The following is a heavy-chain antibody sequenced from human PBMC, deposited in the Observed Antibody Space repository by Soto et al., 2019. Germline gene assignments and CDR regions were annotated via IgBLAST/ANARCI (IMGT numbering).Heavy chain of an antibody. Sequence: QVQLQESGPGLVKPSETLSLTCTVSGGSISSYYWSWIRQPPGKGLEWIGYIYYSGSTNYNPSLKSRVTISVDTSKNQFSLKLSSVTAADTAVYYCAREGLITGPSYYYYGMDVWGQGTTVTVSS. CDR2: IYYSGST. V-gene: IGHV4-59*01. CDR1: GGSISSYY. J-gene: IGHJ6*02. D-gene: IGHD1-7*01. CDR3: AREGLITGPSYYYYGMDV.